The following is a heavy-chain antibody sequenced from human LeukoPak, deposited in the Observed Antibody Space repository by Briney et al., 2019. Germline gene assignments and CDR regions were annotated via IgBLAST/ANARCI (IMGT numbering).Heavy chain of an antibody. J-gene: IGHJ4*02. CDR3: AKKSNQGAYFDY. V-gene: IGHV1-46*01. D-gene: IGHD4-11*01. CDR2: INPSGGST. Sequence: ASVKVSCKASGYTFTSYYMHWVRQAPGQGLEWMGIINPSGGSTSYAQKFQGRVTMTRDTSTSTVYMELSSLRSEDTAVYYCAKKSNQGAYFDYWGQGTLVTVSS. CDR1: GYTFTSYY.